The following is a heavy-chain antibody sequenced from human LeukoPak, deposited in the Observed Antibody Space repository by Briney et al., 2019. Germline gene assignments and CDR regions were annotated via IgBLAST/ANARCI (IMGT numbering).Heavy chain of an antibody. CDR3: ARIISDYYDSSGYLDY. V-gene: IGHV3-74*01. D-gene: IGHD3-22*01. CDR2: INSDGSST. Sequence: GGSLRLSCAASGFTFSSYWMHWVRQAPGKGLGWVSRINSDGSSTSYADSVKGRFTISRDNAKNTLYLQMNSLRAEDTAVYYCARIISDYYDSSGYLDYWGQGTLVTVSS. CDR1: GFTFSSYW. J-gene: IGHJ4*02.